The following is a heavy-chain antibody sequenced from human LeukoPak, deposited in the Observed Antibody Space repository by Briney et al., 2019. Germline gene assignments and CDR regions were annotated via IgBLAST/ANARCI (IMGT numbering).Heavy chain of an antibody. V-gene: IGHV4-34*01. CDR3: ARGPYGSGTLRSRNWFDP. Sequence: SETLSLTCAVHGGSFSGYYWSWIRQPPGKGLEWIGEINHSGSTNYNPSLKSRVTISVDTSKNQFSLKLSSVTAADTAVYYCARGPYGSGTLRSRNWFDPWGQGTLVTVSS. CDR2: INHSGST. J-gene: IGHJ5*02. D-gene: IGHD3-10*01. CDR1: GGSFSGYY.